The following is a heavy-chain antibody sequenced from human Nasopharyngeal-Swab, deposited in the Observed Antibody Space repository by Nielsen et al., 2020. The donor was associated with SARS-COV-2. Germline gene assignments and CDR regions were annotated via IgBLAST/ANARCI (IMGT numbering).Heavy chain of an antibody. CDR2: ISGSGGST. J-gene: IGHJ4*02. CDR3: AKARRLYSSSGVGY. Sequence: GGSLRLSCAASGFTFRSSDMTWVRQAPGKGLEWVSTISGSGGSTYYADSVKGRFTISRDNSKNTLYLQMNSLRAEDTAVYYCAKARRLYSSSGVGYWGQGTLVTVSS. CDR1: GFTFRSSD. V-gene: IGHV3-23*01. D-gene: IGHD6-13*01.